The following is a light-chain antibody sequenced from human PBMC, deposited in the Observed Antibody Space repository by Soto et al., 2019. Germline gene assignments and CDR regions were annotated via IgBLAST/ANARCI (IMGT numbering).Light chain of an antibody. Sequence: QSVLTQPPSVSGAPGQRVTISCTGSSSNIGAGYDVHWYQQLPGTAPKLLIYGNSNRPSGVPDRFSGSKSGTSASLAITGLQAEDEADYYCPSYDSSLRGVFGGGTKLTVL. CDR2: GNS. J-gene: IGLJ2*01. V-gene: IGLV1-40*01. CDR3: PSYDSSLRGV. CDR1: SSNIGAGYD.